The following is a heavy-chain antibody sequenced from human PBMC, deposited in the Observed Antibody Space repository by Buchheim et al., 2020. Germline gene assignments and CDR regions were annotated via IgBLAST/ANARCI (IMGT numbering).Heavy chain of an antibody. J-gene: IGHJ4*02. CDR3: ARDRVLGGTYYGLFDY. V-gene: IGHV3-33*01. CDR1: GFTFSSCG. D-gene: IGHD1-26*01. CDR2: IWNDGSIK. Sequence: VQLVESGGGVVQPGRSLRLSCAASGFTFSSCGMHWVRQAPGKGLEWVAVIWNDGSIKYYADSVKGRFTISRANSRTTLYLQMNSLRAEDTAMYYCARDRVLGGTYYGLFDYWGQGTL.